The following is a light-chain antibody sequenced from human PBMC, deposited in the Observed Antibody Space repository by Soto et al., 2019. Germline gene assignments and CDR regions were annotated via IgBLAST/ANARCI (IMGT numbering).Light chain of an antibody. CDR2: SSS. J-gene: IGKJ4*01. CDR1: QSLSSSF. V-gene: IGKV3-20*01. CDR3: QQYGRSPLT. Sequence: EIVLTQSPGTLSLSPGERAILSCRASQSLSSSFIAWYQQKPGQAPRVLIYSSSNRATGIQDRFSGSGSGTDFTLTISRLEPADFAVYYCQQYGRSPLTFGGGTKVDIK.